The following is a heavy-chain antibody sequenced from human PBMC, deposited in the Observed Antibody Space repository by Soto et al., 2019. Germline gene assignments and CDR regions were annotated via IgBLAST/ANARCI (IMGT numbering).Heavy chain of an antibody. D-gene: IGHD3-9*01. CDR3: ARERGDYDMLTGEFDY. CDR1: GGTFSSYT. J-gene: IGHJ4*02. V-gene: IGHV1-69*04. Sequence: SVKVSCKASGGTFSSYTISWVRQAPGQGHEWMGRIIPILGIVNYAQKFQGRVTITADKASSTAYMGPSSLRSEGTAVYYRARERGDYDMLTGEFDYWGQGTLVTGSS. CDR2: IIPILGIV.